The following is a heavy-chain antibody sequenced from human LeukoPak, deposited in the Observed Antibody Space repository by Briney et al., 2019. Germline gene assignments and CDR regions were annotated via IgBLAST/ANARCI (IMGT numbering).Heavy chain of an antibody. Sequence: SETLSLTCAVSGGSISGFYWSWIRQPPGKGLEWIAEINHSGNSNYNPALKSRVTMSVDTSNNQISLNLDSVTAEDTAVYYCARSFGSYFTSYYFDFWGQGTLVTVSS. CDR3: ARSFGSYFTSYYFDF. J-gene: IGHJ4*02. CDR2: INHSGNS. D-gene: IGHD1-26*01. CDR1: GGSISGFY. V-gene: IGHV4-34*01.